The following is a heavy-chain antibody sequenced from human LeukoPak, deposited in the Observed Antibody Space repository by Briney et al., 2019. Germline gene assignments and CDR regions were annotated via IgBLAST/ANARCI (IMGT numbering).Heavy chain of an antibody. CDR2: ISAYNDNT. V-gene: IGHV1-18*01. CDR3: AREKRIAVAGTSDY. Sequence: ASVKVSCKASGYTFTSYGISWVRQAPGQGLEWMGWISAYNDNTNYAQKLQGRVTMTTDTSTSTAYMELRSLRSDDTAVYYCAREKRIAVAGTSDYWGQGTLVTVSS. CDR1: GYTFTSYG. J-gene: IGHJ4*02. D-gene: IGHD6-19*01.